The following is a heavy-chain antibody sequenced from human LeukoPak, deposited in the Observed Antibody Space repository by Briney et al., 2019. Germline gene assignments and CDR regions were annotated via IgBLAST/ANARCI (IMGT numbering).Heavy chain of an antibody. D-gene: IGHD3-10*01. CDR3: ARGGRGVVIGPADY. Sequence: GGSLRLSCAASGFTFSRYTMQWVRQAPDEGLGWGALISFDGSDTYSADPVKGRFTISRDNSKNTVNLQMNSLRPEDTAVYYCARGGRGVVIGPADYWGQGTLVTVSS. CDR1: GFTFSRYT. J-gene: IGHJ4*02. V-gene: IGHV3-30*04. CDR2: ISFDGSDT.